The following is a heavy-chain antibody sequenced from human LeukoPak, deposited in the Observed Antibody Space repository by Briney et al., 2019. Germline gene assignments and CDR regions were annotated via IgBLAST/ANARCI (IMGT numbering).Heavy chain of an antibody. V-gene: IGHV3-23*01. D-gene: IGHD6-13*01. CDR1: GFTFSSYA. J-gene: IGHJ4*02. Sequence: PGGSLRLSCAASGFTFSSYAMSWVRQAPGKGLEWVSVISGSGGNTYYADSVKGRFTISRDSPKNTLYLQMNSLRVEDTAVYYCAKIGYPDYWGQGTLATVSS. CDR2: ISGSGGNT. CDR3: AKIGYPDY.